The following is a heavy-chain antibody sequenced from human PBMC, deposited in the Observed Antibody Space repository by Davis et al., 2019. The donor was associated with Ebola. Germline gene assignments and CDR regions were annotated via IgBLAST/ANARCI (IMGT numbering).Heavy chain of an antibody. V-gene: IGHV1-69*05. CDR3: ARLYYDSFSDFDY. J-gene: IGHJ4*02. CDR2: IIPIFGTA. CDR1: GGTFSSYA. D-gene: IGHD3-3*01. Sequence: SVKVSCKASGGTFSSYAISWVRQAPGQGLEWMGGIIPIFGTANYAQKFQGRVTITTDESTSTAYMELSSLRSDDTAVYYCARLYYDSFSDFDYWGQGTLVTVSS.